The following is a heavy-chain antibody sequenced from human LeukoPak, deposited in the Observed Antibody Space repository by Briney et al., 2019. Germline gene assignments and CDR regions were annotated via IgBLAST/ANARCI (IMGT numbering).Heavy chain of an antibody. CDR2: IYPGDSDT. CDR1: GYSFSTYW. Sequence: GESLKISSKGSGYSFSTYWIGWVRQMPGKGLEWMGIIYPGDSDTRYSPSFQGQVTISADKSISTAYLHWSSLKASDTAMYYCARPHYDSSGYEFDYWGQGTLVTVSS. V-gene: IGHV5-51*01. D-gene: IGHD3-22*01. J-gene: IGHJ4*02. CDR3: ARPHYDSSGYEFDY.